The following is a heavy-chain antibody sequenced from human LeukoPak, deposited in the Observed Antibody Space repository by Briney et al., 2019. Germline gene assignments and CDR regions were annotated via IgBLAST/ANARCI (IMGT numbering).Heavy chain of an antibody. CDR3: ARGGGSRWPYYHYMDV. V-gene: IGHV1-46*02. CDR2: INHRGDDT. Sequence: ASVKVSCKASGYTLNNFYIHWVRQAPGQGLAWMGIINHRGDDTKYAQKFQGRVTVTRNTSTSTVQMELSSLRYEDTAIYYCARGGGSRWPYYHYMDVWGKGTTVTVSS. D-gene: IGHD6-13*01. CDR1: GYTLNNFY. J-gene: IGHJ6*03.